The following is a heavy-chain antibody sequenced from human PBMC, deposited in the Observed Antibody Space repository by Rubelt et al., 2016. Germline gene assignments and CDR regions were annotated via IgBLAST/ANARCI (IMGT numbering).Heavy chain of an antibody. CDR2: INPDGDVT. Sequence: SGPELKRPGASVLVSCKASGYAFRNFSVHWVRQAPGHGLEWMGRINPDGDVTNIPQHLQDRVIMTTDTAISTAYLRLTFLTSDDTAVYYCARSVGTKTNNKYNNYGVDVWGQGTTVTVSS. V-gene: IGHV1-2*02. CDR1: GYAFRNFS. CDR3: ARSVGTKTNNKYNNYGVDV. D-gene: IGHD1-26*01. J-gene: IGHJ6*02.